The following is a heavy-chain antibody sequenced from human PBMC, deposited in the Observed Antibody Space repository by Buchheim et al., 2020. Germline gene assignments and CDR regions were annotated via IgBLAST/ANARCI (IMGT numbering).Heavy chain of an antibody. J-gene: IGHJ4*02. CDR3: ARDSAGVAVAGFDY. Sequence: QVQLVESGGGVVQPGRSLRLSCAASGFTFSSYGMHWVRQAPGKGLEWVAVIWYDGSNKYYADSVKGRFTISRDNSKKTLYLQMNSLRAEDTAVYYCARDSAGVAVAGFDYWGQGTL. CDR2: IWYDGSNK. V-gene: IGHV3-33*01. CDR1: GFTFSSYG. D-gene: IGHD6-19*01.